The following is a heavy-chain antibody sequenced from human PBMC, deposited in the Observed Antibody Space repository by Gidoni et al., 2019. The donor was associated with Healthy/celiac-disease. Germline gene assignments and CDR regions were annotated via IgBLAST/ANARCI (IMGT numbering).Heavy chain of an antibody. Sequence: FTFSDYYMSWIRQAPGKGLEWVSYISSSGSTIYYADSVKGRFPISRDNAKNSLYLQMNSLRAEDTAVYYCARDEEQWLVRSWYFDLWGRGTLVTVSS. D-gene: IGHD6-19*01. CDR1: FTFSDYY. J-gene: IGHJ2*01. V-gene: IGHV3-11*01. CDR3: ARDEEQWLVRSWYFDL. CDR2: ISSSGSTI.